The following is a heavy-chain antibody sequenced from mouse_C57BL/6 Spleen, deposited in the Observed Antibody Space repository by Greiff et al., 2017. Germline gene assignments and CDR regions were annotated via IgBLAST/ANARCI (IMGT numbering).Heavy chain of an antibody. V-gene: IGHV1-18*01. CDR3: ARREYRLRDRRYYFDY. D-gene: IGHD2-4*01. J-gene: IGHJ2*01. CDR1: GYTFTDYN. CDR2: INPNNGGT. Sequence: VQLQQSGPELVKPGASVKIPCKASGYTFTDYNMDWVKQSHGKSLEWIGDINPNNGGTIYNQKFKGKATLTVDKSSSTAYMELRSLTSEDTAVYYCARREYRLRDRRYYFDYWGQGTTLTVSS.